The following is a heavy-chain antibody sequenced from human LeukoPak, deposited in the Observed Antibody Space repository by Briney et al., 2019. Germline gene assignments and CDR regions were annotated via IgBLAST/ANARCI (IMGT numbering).Heavy chain of an antibody. Sequence: SVKVSCKSSGGXFSSYTIIWVRQAPGQGLEWVGGIIPISGTTDYAQKFQGRVTITADEATNTAYVDLNSLRSEDTAVYYCVRGYSTGWYSGPYWNFDLWGRGTLVTVSS. J-gene: IGHJ2*01. CDR2: IIPISGTT. CDR3: VRGYSTGWYSGPYWNFDL. CDR1: GGXFSSYT. D-gene: IGHD6-19*01. V-gene: IGHV1-69*13.